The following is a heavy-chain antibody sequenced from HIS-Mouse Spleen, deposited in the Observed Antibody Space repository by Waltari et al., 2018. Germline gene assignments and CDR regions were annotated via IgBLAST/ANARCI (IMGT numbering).Heavy chain of an antibody. CDR3: AREIPYSSSWYDWYFDL. CDR1: GGSISSSSYY. D-gene: IGHD6-13*01. V-gene: IGHV4-39*07. CDR2: IYYSGST. J-gene: IGHJ2*01. Sequence: QLQLQESGPGRVKPSETLSLTCPVSGGSISSSSYYCGWIRQPPGKGLEWIGSIYYSGSTYYNPSLKSRVTISVDTSKNQFSLKLSSVTAADTAVYYCAREIPYSSSWYDWYFDLWGRGTLVTVSS.